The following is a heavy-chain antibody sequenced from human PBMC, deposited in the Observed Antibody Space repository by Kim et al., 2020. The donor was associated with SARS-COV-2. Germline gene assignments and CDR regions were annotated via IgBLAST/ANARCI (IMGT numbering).Heavy chain of an antibody. Sequence: GNPTYAQGFTGRFVFSLDTSVSTAYLQISSLKAEDTAVYYCASWGPDFGYWGQGTLVTVSS. CDR3: ASWGPDFGY. J-gene: IGHJ4*02. CDR2: GNP. D-gene: IGHD7-27*01. V-gene: IGHV7-4-1*02.